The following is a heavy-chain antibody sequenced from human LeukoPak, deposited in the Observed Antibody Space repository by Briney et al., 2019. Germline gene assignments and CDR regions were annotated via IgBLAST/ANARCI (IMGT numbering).Heavy chain of an antibody. Sequence: NASETLSLTCAVSGDSISSGGYSWSWIRQPPGKGLEWIGYIYYGSTYYNPSLKSRVTISVDTSKNQFSLKLSSVTAADTAVYYCARTSGYIVGADDAFDIWGQGTMVTVSS. CDR2: IYYGST. CDR3: ARTSGYIVGADDAFDI. V-gene: IGHV4-30-2*03. J-gene: IGHJ3*02. D-gene: IGHD1-26*01. CDR1: GDSISSGGYS.